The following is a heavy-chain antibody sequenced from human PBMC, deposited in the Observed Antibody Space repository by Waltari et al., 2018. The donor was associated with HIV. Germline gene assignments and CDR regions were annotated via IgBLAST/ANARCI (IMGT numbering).Heavy chain of an antibody. D-gene: IGHD1-26*01. CDR1: GITLTNAW. Sequence: EVQLVESGGDLVKPGGSLRLACAVSGITLTNAWLSWVRQAPGKGLQWLGHIKSRAEGGTRDYAASVSGRFIISTDDLNNTLFLQMNKLKVEDTALYYCSTFEMGSSRDFWGQGTLVTVSS. CDR3: STFEMGSSRDF. J-gene: IGHJ4*02. V-gene: IGHV3-15*01. CDR2: IKSRAEGGTR.